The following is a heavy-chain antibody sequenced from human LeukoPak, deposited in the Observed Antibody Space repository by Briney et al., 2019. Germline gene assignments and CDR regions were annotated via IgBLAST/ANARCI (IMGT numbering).Heavy chain of an antibody. CDR1: GFTVSTYA. Sequence: GGSLRLSCLASGFTVSTYAMSWVRQAPGKGLEWVSGISGGGGITYYADSVKGRFTISKDNSKNTLSLQMNSLRAEDTAVYYCAKGSTTETTGGSFDPWGQGALVTVSS. D-gene: IGHD1-1*01. J-gene: IGHJ5*02. V-gene: IGHV3-23*01. CDR3: AKGSTTETTGGSFDP. CDR2: ISGGGGIT.